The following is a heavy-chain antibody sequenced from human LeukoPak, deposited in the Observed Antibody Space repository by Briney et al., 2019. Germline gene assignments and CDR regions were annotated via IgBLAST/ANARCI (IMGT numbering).Heavy chain of an antibody. CDR2: IAVASGNT. CDR3: AAVFGSGYYYYLDY. J-gene: IGHJ4*02. CDR1: GSPFTSSS. Sequence: SVKVSCKASGSPFTSSSMQWVRQARGQRLEWIGWIAVASGNTNYAQKFQGRVTITRDMSTSTAYMELSSLRSEDTAVYYCAAVFGSGYYYYLDYWGQGTLVTVSS. D-gene: IGHD3-22*01. V-gene: IGHV1-58*02.